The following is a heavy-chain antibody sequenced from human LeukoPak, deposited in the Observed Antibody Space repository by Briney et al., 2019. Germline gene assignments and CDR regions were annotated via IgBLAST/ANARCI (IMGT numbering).Heavy chain of an antibody. J-gene: IGHJ4*02. D-gene: IGHD3-22*01. CDR1: GGSISSGSYY. CDR3: ARDRLDSSGYSPFDY. Sequence: SETLSLTCTVSGGSISSGSYYWSWIRQPAGKGLEWIGRIYTSGSTNYNPSLKSRVTISVDTSKNQFSLKLSSVTAADTAVYYWARDRLDSSGYSPFDYWGQGTLVTVSS. CDR2: IYTSGST. V-gene: IGHV4-61*02.